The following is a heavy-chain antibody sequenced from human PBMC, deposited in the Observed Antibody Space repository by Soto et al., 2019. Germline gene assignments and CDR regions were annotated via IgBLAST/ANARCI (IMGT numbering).Heavy chain of an antibody. Sequence: QEQLVESGGGVVQPGRSLRLSCAASGFTFSDYAMHWVRQAPGKGLEWVAVIWHDRTNKYYADSVKGRFTISRDNSKNTLYLQMNSLRAENTAVYYCARPALLVTTSDYWGQGTLVTVSS. D-gene: IGHD4-17*01. CDR2: IWHDRTNK. J-gene: IGHJ4*02. CDR1: GFTFSDYA. CDR3: ARPALLVTTSDY. V-gene: IGHV3-33*01.